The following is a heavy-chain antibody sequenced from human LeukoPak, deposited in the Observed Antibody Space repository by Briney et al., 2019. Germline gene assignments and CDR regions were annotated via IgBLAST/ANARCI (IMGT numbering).Heavy chain of an antibody. CDR3: AREGDVDTATWHWFDP. V-gene: IGHV1-46*01. Sequence: GASVKVSCKASGYTFTSYYMHWVRQAPGQGLEWMAIINPSGGSTSYAQKFQGRVTMTRDTSTSTVYMELSSLRSEDTAVYYCAREGDVDTATWHWFDPWGQGTLVTVSS. CDR1: GYTFTSYY. J-gene: IGHJ5*02. CDR2: INPSGGST. D-gene: IGHD5-18*01.